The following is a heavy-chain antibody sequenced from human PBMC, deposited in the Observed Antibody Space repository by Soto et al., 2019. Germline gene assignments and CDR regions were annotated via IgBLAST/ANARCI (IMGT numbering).Heavy chain of an antibody. J-gene: IGHJ5*01. CDR3: ARAGQPVSFFDF. D-gene: IGHD1-1*01. V-gene: IGHV4-59*01. Sequence: QVQLQVSGPGLLRPSETLSLTCRVSGASMTSYHWTWIRQSPGKGLEWIGNVYYNGATTYNPSLRSRVAISIDTSEKQFSLKLNSLTAADSATYFCARAGQPVSFFDFWAQGALVAISS. CDR2: VYYNGAT. CDR1: GASMTSYH.